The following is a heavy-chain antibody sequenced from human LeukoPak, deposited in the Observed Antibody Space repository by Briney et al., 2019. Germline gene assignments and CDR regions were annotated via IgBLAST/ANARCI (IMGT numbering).Heavy chain of an antibody. CDR3: ARDGRDIVVVPAAIKGNWFDP. CDR2: ISYDGSNK. J-gene: IGHJ5*02. CDR1: GFIFGSYA. D-gene: IGHD2-2*01. Sequence: PGGSLRLSCVGSGFIFGSYAMHWVRQAPGKGLEWVAVISYDGSNKYYADSVKGRFTISRDNSKNTLYLQMNSLRAEDTAVYYCARDGRDIVVVPAAIKGNWFDPWGQGTLVTVSS. V-gene: IGHV3-30-3*01.